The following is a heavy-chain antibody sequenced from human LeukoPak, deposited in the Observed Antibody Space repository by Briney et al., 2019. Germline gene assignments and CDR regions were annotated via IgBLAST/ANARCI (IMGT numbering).Heavy chain of an antibody. CDR1: GFTFSSYG. Sequence: GGSLRLSCAASGFTFSSYGMHWVRQAPGKGLEWVAFIRYDGSNKYYADSVKGRFTISRDNSKNTLYLQMNSLRAEDTAVYYCARPDPMVRGDVSWFDPWGQGTLVTVSS. CDR2: IRYDGSNK. V-gene: IGHV3-30*02. J-gene: IGHJ5*02. CDR3: ARPDPMVRGDVSWFDP. D-gene: IGHD3-10*01.